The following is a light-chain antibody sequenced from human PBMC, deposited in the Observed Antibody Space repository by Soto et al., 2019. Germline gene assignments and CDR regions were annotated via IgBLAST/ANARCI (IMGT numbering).Light chain of an antibody. J-gene: IGLJ1*01. CDR1: SSDVGGYNY. V-gene: IGLV2-8*01. CDR2: EVS. CDR3: SSYAGSTPYV. Sequence: QSVLTQPPSASGSPGQSVTISCTGTSSDVGGYNYVSWYQQHPGKAPKLMIYEVSKRPSGVPDRFSGSKSGNTASLTVSGLQAEDEADYYCSSYAGSTPYVFGTGTKVTV.